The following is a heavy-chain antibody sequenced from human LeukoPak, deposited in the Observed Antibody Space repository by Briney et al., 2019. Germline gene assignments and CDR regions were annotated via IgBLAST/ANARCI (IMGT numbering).Heavy chain of an antibody. CDR2: INWNGGST. V-gene: IGHV3-20*04. J-gene: IGHJ6*03. CDR3: ARGGITIFGVVNPPEV. Sequence: RRTLSLSCAASGLTFADYGMSWVRQAPRKGMDWICGINWNGGSTGYAAPVTGGFTTSRDNAKNSQYLQMNSLRAEDTALYYCARGGITIFGVVNPPEVWGKGTTVTVS. CDR1: GLTFADYG. D-gene: IGHD3-3*01.